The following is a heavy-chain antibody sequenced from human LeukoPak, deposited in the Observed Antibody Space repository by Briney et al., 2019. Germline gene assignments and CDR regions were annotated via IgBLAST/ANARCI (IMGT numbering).Heavy chain of an antibody. D-gene: IGHD7-27*01. CDR1: GYPFTSYD. V-gene: IGHV1-8*01. J-gene: IGHJ4*02. CDR2: MNPNSGNT. Sequence: ASVKVSCEASGYPFTSYDINWVRQATGQGLEWMGWMNPNSGNTGYAQKFQGRVTMTRDTSISTAYMELSSLRSDDTAVYYCARTWGSLDYWGQGALVTVSS. CDR3: ARTWGSLDY.